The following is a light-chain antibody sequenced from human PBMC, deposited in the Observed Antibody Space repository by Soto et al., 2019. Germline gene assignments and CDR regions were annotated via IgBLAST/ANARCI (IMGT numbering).Light chain of an antibody. CDR1: QEISNY. Sequence: DIQMIQSPSSLSASVGDRVTITCQASQEISNYLNWYQQKPGKAPKLLIYDASNLERGVPSRFSGHGAGTDFTLTIRSLQPEDVVTYHCQQYGQRPRAFGRGIKVEIK. V-gene: IGKV1-33*01. CDR3: QQYGQRPRA. CDR2: DAS. J-gene: IGKJ1*01.